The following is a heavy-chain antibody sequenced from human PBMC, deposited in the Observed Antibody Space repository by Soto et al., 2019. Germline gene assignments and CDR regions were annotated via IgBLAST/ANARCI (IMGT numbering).Heavy chain of an antibody. J-gene: IGHJ6*02. CDR2: IYHSGST. CDR3: AGSGYYHNSVMDV. CDR1: GGSISSGGYS. V-gene: IGHV4-30-2*01. Sequence: PSETLSLTCAVCGGSISSGGYSWSWIRQPPGKGLEWIGYIYHSGSTYYNPSLKSRVTISVDRSKNQFSLKLSSVTAADTAVYYCAGSGYYHNSVMDVWGQGTTVTVSS. D-gene: IGHD3-22*01.